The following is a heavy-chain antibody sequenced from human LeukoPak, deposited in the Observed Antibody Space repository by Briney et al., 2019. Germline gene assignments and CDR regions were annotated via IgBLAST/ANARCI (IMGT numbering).Heavy chain of an antibody. J-gene: IGHJ6*03. V-gene: IGHV3-48*03. D-gene: IGHD2-8*01. CDR3: AKDRCSNGIGCLYYYMDV. Sequence: SGGSLRLSCGASGFTFSSYEMNWVRQAPGKGLEWVSYISSSGSTIYYADSVKGRFTISRDNAKNSLYLQMNSLRAEDTAVYYCAKDRCSNGIGCLYYYMDVWGKGTTVTISS. CDR2: ISSSGSTI. CDR1: GFTFSSYE.